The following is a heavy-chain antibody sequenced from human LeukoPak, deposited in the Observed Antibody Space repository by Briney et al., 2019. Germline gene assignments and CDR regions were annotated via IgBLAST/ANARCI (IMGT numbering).Heavy chain of an antibody. D-gene: IGHD1-14*01. CDR3: ARDDAGNNVVQH. CDR2: IYHSGST. CDR1: GGSISSSNW. J-gene: IGHJ1*01. V-gene: IGHV4-4*02. Sequence: SETLSLTCAVSGGSISSSNWWSWVRQPPGKGLEWIGEIYHSGSTNYNPSLKSRASISVDTSANQFSLNLNSVTAADTAIYYCARDDAGNNVVQHWGQGTLVTVSS.